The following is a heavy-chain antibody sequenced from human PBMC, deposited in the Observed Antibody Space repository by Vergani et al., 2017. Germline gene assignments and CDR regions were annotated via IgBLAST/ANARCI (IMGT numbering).Heavy chain of an antibody. V-gene: IGHV1-69*02. CDR2: IIPILGIA. Sequence: QVQLVQSGAEVKKPGSSVKVSCKASGGTFSSYTISWVRQAPGQGLEWMGRIIPILGIANYAQKLQGRVTMTTDTSTSTAYMELRSLRSDDTAVYYCARAQLGGDAFDIWGQGTMVTVSS. CDR1: GGTFSSYT. J-gene: IGHJ3*02. D-gene: IGHD3-16*01. CDR3: ARAQLGGDAFDI.